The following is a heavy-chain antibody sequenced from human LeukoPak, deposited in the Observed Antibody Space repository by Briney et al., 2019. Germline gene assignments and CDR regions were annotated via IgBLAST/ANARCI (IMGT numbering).Heavy chain of an antibody. CDR3: ARTPYYGSGSYYNQFGAFDI. Sequence: VSGPALVKPTQTLTLTCTFSGFSLSTSGMCVSWIRQPPGKALEWLALIDWDDDKYYSTSLKIRLTIAKDTSKNQVVLIMTNMDPVDTATYYCARTPYYGSGSYYNQFGAFDIWGQGTMVTVSS. V-gene: IGHV2-70*01. J-gene: IGHJ3*02. D-gene: IGHD3-10*01. CDR1: GFSLSTSGMC. CDR2: IDWDDDK.